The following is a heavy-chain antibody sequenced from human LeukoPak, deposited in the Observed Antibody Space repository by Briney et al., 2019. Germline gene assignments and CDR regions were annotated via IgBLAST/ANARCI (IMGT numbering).Heavy chain of an antibody. D-gene: IGHD3-22*01. Sequence: SETLSLTCAVYGGSFSGYYWSWIRQPPGKGLEWIGEINHSGSTNYNPSLKSRVTISVDTSKNQFSLNLSSVTAADTAVYYCARGNSYYDSSDYFPWESFQHWGQGTLVTVPS. CDR3: ARGNSYYDSSDYFPWESFQH. V-gene: IGHV4-34*01. CDR1: GGSFSGYY. J-gene: IGHJ1*01. CDR2: INHSGST.